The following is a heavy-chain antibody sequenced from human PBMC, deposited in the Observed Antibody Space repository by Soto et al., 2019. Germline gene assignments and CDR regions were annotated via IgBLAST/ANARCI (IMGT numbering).Heavy chain of an antibody. CDR1: GFTFSSYW. CDR3: AREPMIVATIGINYYYYMDV. D-gene: IGHD5-12*01. V-gene: IGHV3-7*01. CDR2: IKQDGSEK. J-gene: IGHJ6*03. Sequence: PGGSLRLSCAASGFTFSSYWMSWVRQAPGKGLEWVANIKQDGSEKYYVDSVKGRFTISRDNAKNSLYLQMNSLRAEDTAVYYCAREPMIVATIGINYYYYMDVWGRGTTVTVSS.